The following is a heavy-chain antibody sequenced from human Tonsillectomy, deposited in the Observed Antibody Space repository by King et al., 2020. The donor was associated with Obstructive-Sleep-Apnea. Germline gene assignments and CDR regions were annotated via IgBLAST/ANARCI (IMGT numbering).Heavy chain of an antibody. J-gene: IGHJ4*02. V-gene: IGHV3-48*01. CDR1: GFTFSSYS. CDR3: ARDRAAGFDY. D-gene: IGHD6-13*01. CDR2: ISSSSSTI. Sequence: QLVQSGGGLVQPGGSLRLSCAASGFTFSSYSMNWVRQAPGKGLEWVSYISSSSSTIYYADSVKGRFTISRDNAKNSLYLQMNSLRAEDTAVYYCARDRAAGFDYRGQGTLVTVSS.